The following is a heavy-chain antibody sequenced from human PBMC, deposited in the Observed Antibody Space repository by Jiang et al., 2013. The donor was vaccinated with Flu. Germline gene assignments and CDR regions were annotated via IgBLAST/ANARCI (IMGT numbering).Heavy chain of an antibody. CDR1: GGSISSGYYY. J-gene: IGHJ4*02. D-gene: IGHD3-16*02. Sequence: KPSQTLSLTCTVSGGSISSGYYYWSWIRQPPGKGLEWIGRIYNSGSTSNNPSLKTRVTVSMNASKNHFSLNLSSVTAADTAVYYCARGVDDSIWGSYPVYFDYWGQGILVTVSS. CDR3: ARGVDDSIWGSYPVYFDY. CDR2: IYNSGST. V-gene: IGHV4-61*02.